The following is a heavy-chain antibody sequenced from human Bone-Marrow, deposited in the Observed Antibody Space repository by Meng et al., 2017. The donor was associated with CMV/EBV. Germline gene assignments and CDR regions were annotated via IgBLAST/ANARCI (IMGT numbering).Heavy chain of an antibody. Sequence: GESLKISCAASGFTFSSYSMNWVRQAPGKGLEWVSSISSSSSCIYYADSVKGRFTISRDNAKNSLYLQMNSLRAEDTAVYYCARDRARVVGAFYYYYGMDVWGQGTTVTVSS. D-gene: IGHD1-26*01. V-gene: IGHV3-21*01. CDR2: ISSSSSCI. J-gene: IGHJ6*02. CDR1: GFTFSSYS. CDR3: ARDRARVVGAFYYYYGMDV.